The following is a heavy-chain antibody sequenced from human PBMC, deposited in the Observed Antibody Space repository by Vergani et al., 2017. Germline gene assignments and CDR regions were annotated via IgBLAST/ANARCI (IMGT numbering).Heavy chain of an antibody. CDR1: GFTFGDYA. CDR2: IRSKAYGGTT. D-gene: IGHD5-24*01. CDR3: TRLPPPSLRYGYNLFDY. Sequence: EVQLVESGGGLVQPGRSLRLSCTASGFTFGDYAMSWVRQAPGKGLEWVGFIRSKAYGGTTEYAASVKGRFTISRDDSKSIAYLQMNSLKTEDTAVYYCTRLPPPSLRYGYNLFDYWGQGTLVTVSS. J-gene: IGHJ4*02. V-gene: IGHV3-49*04.